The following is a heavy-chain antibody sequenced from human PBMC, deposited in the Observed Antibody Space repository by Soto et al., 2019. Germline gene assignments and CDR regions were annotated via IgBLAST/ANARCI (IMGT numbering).Heavy chain of an antibody. V-gene: IGHV4-34*01. CDR2: INHSGST. CDR1: GGSFSDCS. J-gene: IGHJ5*02. Sequence: SETLSLTCAVYGGSFSDCSWTWIRQPPGKGLEWIGEINHSGSTNYNPSLKSRVTISVDTSKNQFSLKLSSVTAADTAVYYCARDLVRGSDRFDPWGQGTLVTVSS. D-gene: IGHD3-10*01. CDR3: ARDLVRGSDRFDP.